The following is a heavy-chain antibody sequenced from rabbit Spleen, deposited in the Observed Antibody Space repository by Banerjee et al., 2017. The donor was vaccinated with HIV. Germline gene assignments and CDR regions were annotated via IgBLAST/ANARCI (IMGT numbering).Heavy chain of an antibody. V-gene: IGHV1S47*01. CDR3: VRGASSSGYYSL. Sequence: QEQLVESGGGLVQPGGSLKLSCKASGFDFYNYGVTWVRQAPGKGLEWIGYIDGVFGTTYYARWVNGRFTISSHNAQNTLYLQMNSLTAADTATYFCVRGASSSGYYSLWGPGTLVTVS. D-gene: IGHD1-1*01. CDR2: IDGVFGTT. J-gene: IGHJ4*01. CDR1: GFDFYNYG.